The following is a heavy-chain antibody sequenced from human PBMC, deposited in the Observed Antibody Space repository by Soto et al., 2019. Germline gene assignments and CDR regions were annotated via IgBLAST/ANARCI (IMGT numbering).Heavy chain of an antibody. V-gene: IGHV1-18*01. Sequence: QVQLVQSGAEVKSPGASMKVSCKTSGYTFITYGITWVRQTPGQRLEWMGWISSCNGKTKYPQHFQGRFNVTTDTSPRAAYMALMSLTPDDTAAYYCVRDRVAPTVITFAYWGQGTLVTSAS. D-gene: IGHD6-13*01. CDR3: VRDRVAPTVITFAY. CDR1: GYTFITYG. CDR2: ISSCNGKT. J-gene: IGHJ4*02.